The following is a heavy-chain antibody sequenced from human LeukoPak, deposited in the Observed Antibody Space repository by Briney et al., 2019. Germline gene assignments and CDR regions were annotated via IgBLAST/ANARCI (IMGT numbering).Heavy chain of an antibody. Sequence: GASVKVSCKXSGGTFSSYAISWVRQAPGQGLEWMGGIIPTFGTANYAQKFQGRVTITTDESTSTAYMELSSLRSEDTAVYYCASPGDTRTEVAEYFQHWGQGTLVTVSS. J-gene: IGHJ1*01. D-gene: IGHD7-27*01. V-gene: IGHV1-69*05. CDR1: GGTFSSYA. CDR2: IIPTFGTA. CDR3: ASPGDTRTEVAEYFQH.